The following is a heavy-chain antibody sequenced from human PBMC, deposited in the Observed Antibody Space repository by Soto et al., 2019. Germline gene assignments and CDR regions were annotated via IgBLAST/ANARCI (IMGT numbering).Heavy chain of an antibody. D-gene: IGHD2-8*01. CDR1: AGSISTINYY. CDR3: ARSAQWDGFDP. J-gene: IGHJ3*01. Sequence: QVQLQESGPGLVRPSQTLSLTCTVSAGSISTINYYWSWIRQHPEKGLEWIGYISYSGSTFYHSSPKSRVTISLAASKKQFSMTLTSVTAADTAVYYFARSAQWDGFDPWGQGTMVTVSS. CDR2: ISYSGST. V-gene: IGHV4-31*03.